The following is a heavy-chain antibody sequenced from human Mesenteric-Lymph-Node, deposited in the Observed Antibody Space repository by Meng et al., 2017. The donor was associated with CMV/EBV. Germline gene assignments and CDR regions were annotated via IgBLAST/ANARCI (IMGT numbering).Heavy chain of an antibody. CDR1: GGSFSGYY. J-gene: IGHJ3*01. CDR3: AREDNWGDDGFDV. V-gene: IGHV4-34*01. CDR2: INHSGST. Sequence: SETLSLTCAVYGGSFSGYYWSWIRQPPGKGLEWIGEINHSGSTNYNPSLKSRVTISVDTSKNQFSLKLSSVTAADTAVYYCAREDNWGDDGFDVWGQGTMVTVSS. D-gene: IGHD7-27*01.